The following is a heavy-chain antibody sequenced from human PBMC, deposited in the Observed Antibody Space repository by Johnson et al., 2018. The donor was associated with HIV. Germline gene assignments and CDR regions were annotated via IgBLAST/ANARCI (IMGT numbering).Heavy chain of an antibody. V-gene: IGHV3-30-3*01. CDR2: ISYDGSNK. D-gene: IGHD6-19*01. CDR1: GFTFSNYA. CDR3: ARDIIAVAGYDAFDI. Sequence: VPLVESGGGVVQPGGSLRLSCPASGFTFSNYAMYWVRQAPGKGLEWVAAISYDGSNKYYADSVKGRFTISRDNSKNTLYLQMNSLRAEDTAVYYCARDIIAVAGYDAFDIWGQGTMVTVSS. J-gene: IGHJ3*02.